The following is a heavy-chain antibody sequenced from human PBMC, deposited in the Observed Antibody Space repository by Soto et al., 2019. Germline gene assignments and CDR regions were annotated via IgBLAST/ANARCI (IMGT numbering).Heavy chain of an antibody. Sequence: QVQLVQSGAEVKKPGSSVKVSCTASAGTFNRYTINWVRQAPGERLEWVGRVNPIVGMSTSASKFQGRVSITADKSTSTAYMALTSLKSEDTAVYYCATSYGSGSAHFDSWGQGTLVTVSS. CDR3: ATSYGSGSAHFDS. D-gene: IGHD3-10*01. V-gene: IGHV1-69*02. CDR2: VNPIVGMS. J-gene: IGHJ4*02. CDR1: AGTFNRYT.